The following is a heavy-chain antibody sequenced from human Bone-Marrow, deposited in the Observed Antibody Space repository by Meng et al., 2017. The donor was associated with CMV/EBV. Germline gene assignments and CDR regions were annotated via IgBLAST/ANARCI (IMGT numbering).Heavy chain of an antibody. V-gene: IGHV3-48*04. J-gene: IGHJ3*02. CDR1: GFTVSSNY. CDR2: SSSSSSTI. Sequence: GESLKISCAASGFTVSSNYMSWVRQAPGKGLEWVSYSSSSSSTIYYADSVKGRFTISRDSANKSLNLQMNSLRAEDTAVYYCARNRVWGSYSSAFDIWGQGTMVTVSS. CDR3: ARNRVWGSYSSAFDI. D-gene: IGHD3-16*01.